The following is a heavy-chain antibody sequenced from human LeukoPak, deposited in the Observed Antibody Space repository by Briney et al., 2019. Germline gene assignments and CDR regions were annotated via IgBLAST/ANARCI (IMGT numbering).Heavy chain of an antibody. Sequence: GASVKVSCKASGGTFSSYAISWVRQAPGQGLEWMGGIIPIFGTAYYAQKFQGRVTITADESTSTAYMELSSLRSEDTAVYYCARGRVASGVAAAGAYWYFDLWGRGTLVTVSS. V-gene: IGHV1-69*13. CDR1: GGTFSSYA. CDR2: IIPIFGTA. J-gene: IGHJ2*01. D-gene: IGHD6-13*01. CDR3: ARGRVASGVAAAGAYWYFDL.